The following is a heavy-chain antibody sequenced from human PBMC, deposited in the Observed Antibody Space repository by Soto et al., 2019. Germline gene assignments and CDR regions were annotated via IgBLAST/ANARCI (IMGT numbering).Heavy chain of an antibody. D-gene: IGHD3-22*01. CDR2: ISAYNGNT. Sequence: ASVKVSCKASGYTFTSYGISWVRQAPGQGLEWMGWISAYNGNTNYAQKLQGRVTMTTDTSTSTAYMELRSLRSDDTAVYYCARFYDSSGYYYRASTTYFDYWGQGTLVTVSS. CDR3: ARFYDSSGYYYRASTTYFDY. J-gene: IGHJ4*02. V-gene: IGHV1-18*01. CDR1: GYTFTSYG.